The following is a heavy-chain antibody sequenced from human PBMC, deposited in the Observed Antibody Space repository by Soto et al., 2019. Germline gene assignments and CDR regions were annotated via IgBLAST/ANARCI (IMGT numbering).Heavy chain of an antibody. D-gene: IGHD2-21*01. CDR2: IHFTGSS. J-gene: IGHJ4*02. CDR1: RASIRSAGFH. V-gene: IGHV4-31*03. Sequence: PSETLSLTCSVSRASIRSAGFHWSWIRQLPGKGLEWVGNIHFTGSSYHNPPFESRISMSIDTSENQFSLRLSSVTAADTAIYFCARHVIGAEVFDYWGQGTLVTVSS. CDR3: ARHVIGAEVFDY.